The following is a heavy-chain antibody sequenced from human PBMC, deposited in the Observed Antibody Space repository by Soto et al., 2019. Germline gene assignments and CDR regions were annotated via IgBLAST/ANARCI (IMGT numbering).Heavy chain of an antibody. V-gene: IGHV3-23*01. CDR2: ISGSGGST. CDR3: AKDPIGITGNYMDV. D-gene: IGHD1-20*01. CDR1: GFTFSSYA. Sequence: GGSLRLSCAASGFTFSSYAMSWVRQAPGKGLEWVSAISGSGGSTYYADSVKGRFTISRDNSKNTLYLQMNSLRAEDTAVYYCAKDPIGITGNYMDVWGKGTTVTVSS. J-gene: IGHJ6*03.